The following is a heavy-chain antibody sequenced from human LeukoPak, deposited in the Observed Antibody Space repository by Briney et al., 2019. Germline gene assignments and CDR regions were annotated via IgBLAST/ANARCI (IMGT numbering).Heavy chain of an antibody. J-gene: IGHJ3*02. CDR1: GFTVSSNY. Sequence: PGGSLRLSCAASGFTVSSNYMSWVRQAPGKGLEWVSVIYSGGSSYYADSVKGRFTISRDNSKNTLYLQMNSLRAEDTAVYYCARDQSPQSAFDIWGQGTMVTVSS. V-gene: IGHV3-66*02. CDR2: IYSGGSS. CDR3: ARDQSPQSAFDI.